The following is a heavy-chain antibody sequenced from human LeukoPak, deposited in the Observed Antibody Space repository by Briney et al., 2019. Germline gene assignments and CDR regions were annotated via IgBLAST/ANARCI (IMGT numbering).Heavy chain of an antibody. V-gene: IGHV4-61*02. Sequence: SETLSLTCTVSGGSISSGSYYWSWIRQPAGKGLEWIGRIYTSGSTNYNPSLKSRVTISVDTSKNQFSLKLSSVTAADTAVYYCARDRMVVTPFTHLYAFDIWGQGTMVTVSS. J-gene: IGHJ3*02. CDR3: ARDRMVVTPFTHLYAFDI. D-gene: IGHD4-23*01. CDR2: IYTSGST. CDR1: GGSISSGSYY.